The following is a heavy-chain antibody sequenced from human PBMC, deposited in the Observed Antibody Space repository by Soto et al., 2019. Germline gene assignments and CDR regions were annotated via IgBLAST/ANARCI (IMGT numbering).Heavy chain of an antibody. V-gene: IGHV3-33*01. CDR2: IWYDGSNK. CDR3: ARELGYCSSTSCYKGYYGMDV. CDR1: GFTFSSYG. D-gene: IGHD2-2*02. J-gene: IGHJ6*02. Sequence: GGSLRLSCAASGFTFSSYGMHWVRQAPGKGLEWVAVIWYDGSNKYYADSVKGRFIISRDNSKNTLYLQMNRLRAEDTAVYYCARELGYCSSTSCYKGYYGMDVWGPGTTVTVSS.